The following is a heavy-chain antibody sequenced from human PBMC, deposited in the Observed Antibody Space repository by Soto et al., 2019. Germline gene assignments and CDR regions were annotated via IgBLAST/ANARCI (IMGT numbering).Heavy chain of an antibody. Sequence: QITLKESGPPLVKPTQTLTLTCTFSGFSLSTSGVGVGWIRQPPGKALEWLALIYWDDDKRYSPSLKSRLTITKDTSKNQVVLTMANMDPVYTATYYCAHEYWGGWFDPWGQGTLVTVSS. CDR1: GFSLSTSGVG. CDR2: IYWDDDK. D-gene: IGHD3-16*01. J-gene: IGHJ5*02. CDR3: AHEYWGGWFDP. V-gene: IGHV2-5*02.